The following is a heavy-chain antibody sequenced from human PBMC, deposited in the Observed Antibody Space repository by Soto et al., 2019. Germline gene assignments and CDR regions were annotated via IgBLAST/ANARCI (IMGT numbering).Heavy chain of an antibody. J-gene: IGHJ5*02. CDR3: ARGLRPRWFDP. D-gene: IGHD2-8*01. CDR2: INHSGST. Sequence: QVQLQQWGAGLLKPSETLSLTCAVYGGSFSGYYWSWIRQPPGQGLEWIGEINHSGSTNYNPSLKSRVTISVDTSKNQFSLKLSSVTAADTAVYYCARGLRPRWFDPWGQGTLVTVSS. V-gene: IGHV4-34*01. CDR1: GGSFSGYY.